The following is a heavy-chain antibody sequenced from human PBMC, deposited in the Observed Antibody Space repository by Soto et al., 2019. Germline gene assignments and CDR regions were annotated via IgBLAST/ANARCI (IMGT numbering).Heavy chain of an antibody. D-gene: IGHD3-3*01. Sequence: QVQLQQWGAGLLKPSETLSLTCAVYGGSFSGYYWSWIRQPPGKGLEWIGEINHSGSTNYNPSLKRRVTISVDTSKNQFSLKLSSVTAADTAVYYCARGAGYYDFWSGYFCWFDPWGQGTLVTVSS. CDR1: GGSFSGYY. CDR3: ARGAGYYDFWSGYFCWFDP. V-gene: IGHV4-34*01. CDR2: INHSGST. J-gene: IGHJ5*02.